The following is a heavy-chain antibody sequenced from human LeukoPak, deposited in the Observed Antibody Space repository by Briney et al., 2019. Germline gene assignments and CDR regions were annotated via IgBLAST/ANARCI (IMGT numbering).Heavy chain of an antibody. CDR1: GFTFSSYT. Sequence: PGGSLRLSCAASGFTFSSYTMNWVRQPPGKGLEWVSNIGTSSTTIYYADSVKGRFTISRDNAKNSLYLQMNSLRADDTAVYYCARGTRGGPSLTSMDVWGQGTTVTVSS. J-gene: IGHJ6*02. CDR3: ARGTRGGPSLTSMDV. D-gene: IGHD2-2*01. CDR2: IGTSSTTI. V-gene: IGHV3-48*01.